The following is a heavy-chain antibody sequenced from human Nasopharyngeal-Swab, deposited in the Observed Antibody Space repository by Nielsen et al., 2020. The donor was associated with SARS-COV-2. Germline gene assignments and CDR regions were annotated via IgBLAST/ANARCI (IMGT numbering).Heavy chain of an antibody. J-gene: IGHJ4*02. V-gene: IGHV3-53*01. CDR2: IYSGGST. CDR1: GFTASIHY. Sequence: GGSLRLSCAASGFTASIHYMSWVRQAAGEGPEWVSVIYSGGSTYYADSVKGRFTISRDNSKNTLYLQMNSLRAEDTAVYYCARDRHYYDTSGYYLGGFDYWGQGTLVTVSS. D-gene: IGHD3-22*01. CDR3: ARDRHYYDTSGYYLGGFDY.